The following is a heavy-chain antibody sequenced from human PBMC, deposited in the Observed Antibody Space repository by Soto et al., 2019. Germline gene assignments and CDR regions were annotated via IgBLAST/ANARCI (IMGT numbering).Heavy chain of an antibody. CDR1: GFTFSSYG. D-gene: IGHD2-2*01. CDR2: IWYDGSNK. J-gene: IGHJ4*02. V-gene: IGHV3-33*01. CDR3: ARTASAAPYYFDY. Sequence: ESGGGVVQPGRSLRLSCAASGFTFSSYGMHWVRQAPGKGLEWVAVIWYDGSNKYYADSVKGRFTISRDNSKNTLYLQMNSLRAEDTAAYYCARTASAAPYYFDYWGQGTLVTVSS.